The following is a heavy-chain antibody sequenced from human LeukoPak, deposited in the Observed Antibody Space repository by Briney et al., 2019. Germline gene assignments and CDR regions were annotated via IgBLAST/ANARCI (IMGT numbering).Heavy chain of an antibody. Sequence: SETLSLTCTVSGGSMSGYYWSWIRQPPGKGLEWIGFIYTFGSTKYNPSLKSRVTISGDMSRRQFSLKLASVTAADTAVYFCARQGGYCSASRCPGGFHYMDVWGKGTTVAVSS. CDR2: IYTFGST. D-gene: IGHD2-15*01. J-gene: IGHJ6*03. V-gene: IGHV4-4*09. CDR1: GGSMSGYY. CDR3: ARQGGYCSASRCPGGFHYMDV.